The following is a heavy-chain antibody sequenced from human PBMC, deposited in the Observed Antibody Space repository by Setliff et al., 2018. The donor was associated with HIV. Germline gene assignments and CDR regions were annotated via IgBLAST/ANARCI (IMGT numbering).Heavy chain of an antibody. D-gene: IGHD2-21*01. J-gene: IGHJ4*02. CDR3: ARLGRAIDDGGSSLRLDF. CDR1: DDSFSNYD. Sequence: SEPVLTCVVSDDSFSNYDWTWIRQSPGKTLEWIGYISSSGITNYNPSLRSRVTISIETSNTRFSLWLRSATAADTATYFCARLGRAIDDGGSSLRLDFWGQGMLVTVSS. V-gene: IGHV4-4*09. CDR2: ISSSGIT.